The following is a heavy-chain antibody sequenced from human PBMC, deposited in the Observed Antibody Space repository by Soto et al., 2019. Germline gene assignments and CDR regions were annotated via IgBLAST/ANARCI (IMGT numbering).Heavy chain of an antibody. J-gene: IGHJ5*02. CDR1: GFTFSTYH. CDR2: ISSSGSTI. CDR3: ARHGDDGNWFDP. V-gene: IGHV3-48*03. D-gene: IGHD4-17*01. Sequence: EVQLVESGGGLVQPGGSLRLSCAASGFTFSTYHMDWVRQAPGKGLQWLSYISSSGSTIYYADSVKGRFTISRDNAKNSLYLQMNSLRAEDTAVYYCARHGDDGNWFDPWGQGTLVTVSS.